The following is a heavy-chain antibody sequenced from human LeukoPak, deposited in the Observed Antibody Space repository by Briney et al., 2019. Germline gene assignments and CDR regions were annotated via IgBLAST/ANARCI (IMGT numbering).Heavy chain of an antibody. Sequence: ASEKVSCKPSVYSLTRYGISWVRQAPRQPLEWPGGVSAHNGNTNYAQKLQGRVTMATDTSTSTAYMELRNLRSDDTAVYYCAREYYDFWSGYYGSYFDYWGQGTLVTVSS. CDR3: AREYYDFWSGYYGSYFDY. D-gene: IGHD3-3*01. CDR1: VYSLTRYG. V-gene: IGHV1-18*01. J-gene: IGHJ4*02. CDR2: VSAHNGNT.